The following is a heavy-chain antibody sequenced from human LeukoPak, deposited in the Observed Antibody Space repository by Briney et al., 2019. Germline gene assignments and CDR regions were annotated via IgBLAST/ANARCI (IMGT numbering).Heavy chain of an antibody. J-gene: IGHJ4*02. CDR1: GLTFRNYG. CDR3: AKRGEGDRLYYFDS. CDR2: IWYDGSNK. D-gene: IGHD2-21*01. V-gene: IGHV3-30*02. Sequence: GGSLRLSCAASGLTFRNYGMHWVRQAPGKGLEWVAIIWYDGSNKYYADSVKGRFTISRDNSKNTLYLQMSSLRAEDTAVYYCAKRGEGDRLYYFDSWGQGTLVTVSS.